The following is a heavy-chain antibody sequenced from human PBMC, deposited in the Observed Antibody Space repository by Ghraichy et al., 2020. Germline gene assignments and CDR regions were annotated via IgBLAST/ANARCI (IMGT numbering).Heavy chain of an antibody. J-gene: IGHJ6*02. CDR3: ARDWCCSSTSCYAGLGSYYYYYGMDV. D-gene: IGHD2-2*01. V-gene: IGHV1-18*01. CDR2: ISAYNGNT. Sequence: ASVKVSCKASGYTFTSYGISWVRQAPGPGLEWMGWISAYNGNTNYAQKLQGRVTMTTDTSTSTAYMELRSLISDDTAVYYCARDWCCSSTSCYAGLGSYYYYYGMDVWGQGTTVTVSS. CDR1: GYTFTSYG.